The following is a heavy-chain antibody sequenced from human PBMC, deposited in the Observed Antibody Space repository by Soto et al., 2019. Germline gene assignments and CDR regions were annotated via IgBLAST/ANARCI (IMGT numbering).Heavy chain of an antibody. V-gene: IGHV3-33*01. CDR1: GFTFSSYG. CDR2: IWYDGSNK. CDR3: ASTYSNYYYYGMDV. D-gene: IGHD4-4*01. Sequence: GGSLRLSCAASGFTFSSYGMHWVRQAPGKGLEWVAVIWYDGSNKYYADSVKGRFTISRDNSKNTLYLQMNSLRAADTAVYYCASTYSNYYYYGMDVWGQGTTVTVSS. J-gene: IGHJ6*02.